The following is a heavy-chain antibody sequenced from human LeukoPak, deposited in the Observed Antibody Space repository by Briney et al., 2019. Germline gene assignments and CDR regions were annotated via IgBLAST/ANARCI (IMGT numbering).Heavy chain of an antibody. CDR3: ARDPENYVWGSYLI. CDR1: GFTFSSYS. J-gene: IGHJ4*02. D-gene: IGHD3-16*01. CDR2: ISSSSTYR. Sequence: PGGSLRLSCAASGFTFSSYSMSWVRQAPGKGLEWVSSISSSSTYRYYAASVKGRFTISRDNAKNSLYLQMNSLRAEDTAVYYCARDPENYVWGSYLIWGQGTLVTVSS. V-gene: IGHV3-21*01.